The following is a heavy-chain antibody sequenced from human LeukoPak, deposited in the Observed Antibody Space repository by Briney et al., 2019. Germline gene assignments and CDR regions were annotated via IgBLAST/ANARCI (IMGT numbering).Heavy chain of an antibody. CDR3: ARVSYYGSGSYYFVLDS. CDR1: GYSFTSYW. Sequence: GESLKISCKASGYSFTSYWIGWVRQMPGKGLEWMGIIYPGDSDTRYSPSFQGQVTISDDKSIGTAYLQWSSLKASDTAMYYCARVSYYGSGSYYFVLDSWGQGTPVTVSS. D-gene: IGHD3-10*01. CDR2: IYPGDSDT. J-gene: IGHJ4*02. V-gene: IGHV5-51*01.